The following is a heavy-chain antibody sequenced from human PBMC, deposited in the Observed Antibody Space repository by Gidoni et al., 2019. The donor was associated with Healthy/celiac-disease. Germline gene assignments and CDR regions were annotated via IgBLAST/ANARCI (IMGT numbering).Heavy chain of an antibody. D-gene: IGHD2-2*01. CDR2: INPSGGST. CDR1: GYTFTSYY. Sequence: QVQLVQSGAEVKKPGASVQVSCKASGYTFTSYYIPWVRQAPGQGLEWMGIINPSGGSTSYAQKFQGRVTMTRDTSTSTVYMELSSLRSEDTAVYYCARAGYCSSTSCYSSGYFDYWGQGTLVTVSS. V-gene: IGHV1-46*01. J-gene: IGHJ4*02. CDR3: ARAGYCSSTSCYSSGYFDY.